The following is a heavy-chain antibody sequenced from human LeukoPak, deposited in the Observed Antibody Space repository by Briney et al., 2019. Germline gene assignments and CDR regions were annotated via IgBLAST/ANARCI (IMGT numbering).Heavy chain of an antibody. CDR1: GGSFSGYY. J-gene: IGHJ5*02. D-gene: IGHD6-19*01. V-gene: IGHV4-34*01. CDR2: INHSGST. CDR3: ARGPRYSSHHPGPRGGWFDP. Sequence: SETLSLTCAVYGGSFSGYYWSWIRQPPGKGLEWIGEINHSGSTNYNPSLKSRVTISVDTSKNQFSLKLSSVTAADTAVYYCARGPRYSSHHPGPRGGWFDPWGQGTLVTVSS.